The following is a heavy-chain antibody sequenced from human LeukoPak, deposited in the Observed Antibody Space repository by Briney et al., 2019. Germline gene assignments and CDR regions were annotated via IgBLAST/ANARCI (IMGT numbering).Heavy chain of an antibody. CDR3: VRASGSFDY. CDR1: GFTFSDYG. V-gene: IGHV3-33*01. J-gene: IGHJ4*02. D-gene: IGHD3-10*01. CDR2: IWSDGSNK. Sequence: GGSLRLSCAASGFTFSDYGIHWVRRAPGKGLEWVAVIWSDGSNKYYADSVKGRFTISRDNSSKTLYLQMNSLRVEDTAVYYCVRASGSFDYWGQGTLVTVSS.